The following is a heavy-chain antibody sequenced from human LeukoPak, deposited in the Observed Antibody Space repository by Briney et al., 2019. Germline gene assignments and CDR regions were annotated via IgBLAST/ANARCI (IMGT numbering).Heavy chain of an antibody. CDR2: ISSSSSYI. CDR1: GFTFSSYS. D-gene: IGHD2-2*01. V-gene: IGHV3-21*01. Sequence: GGSLRLSCAASGFTFSSYSMNWVRQVPGKGLEWVSSISSSSSYIYYADSVKGRFTISRDNAKNSLYLQMNSLRAEDTAVYYCAREVEGAFDIWGQGTMVTVSS. CDR3: AREVEGAFDI. J-gene: IGHJ3*02.